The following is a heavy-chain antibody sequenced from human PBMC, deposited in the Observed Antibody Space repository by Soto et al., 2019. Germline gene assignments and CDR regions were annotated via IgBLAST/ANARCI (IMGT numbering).Heavy chain of an antibody. V-gene: IGHV4-34*01. CDR3: ASSSSSWYYFDY. D-gene: IGHD6-13*01. J-gene: IGHJ4*02. CDR2: INHSGST. Sequence: QVQLQQWGAGLLKPSETLSPTCAVYGGSFSGYYWSWIRQPPGKGLEWIGEINHSGSTNYNPSLKSRVTISVDTSKNQFSLKLSSVTAADTAVYYCASSSSSWYYFDYWGQGTLVTVSS. CDR1: GGSFSGYY.